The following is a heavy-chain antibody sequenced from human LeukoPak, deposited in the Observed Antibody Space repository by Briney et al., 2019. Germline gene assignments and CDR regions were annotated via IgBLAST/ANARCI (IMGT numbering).Heavy chain of an antibody. CDR2: INPNSGGT. D-gene: IGHD1-20*01. J-gene: IGHJ3*02. CDR1: GGTFSSYA. Sequence: ASVKVSCKASGGTFSSYAISWVRQAPGQGLEWMGWINPNSGGTNYAQKFQGRVTMTRDTSISTAYMELSRLRSDDTAVYYCARVPGITGTDDAFDIWGQGTMVTVSS. V-gene: IGHV1-2*02. CDR3: ARVPGITGTDDAFDI.